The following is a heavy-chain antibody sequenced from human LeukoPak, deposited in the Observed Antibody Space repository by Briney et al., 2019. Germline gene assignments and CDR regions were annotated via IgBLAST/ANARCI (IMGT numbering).Heavy chain of an antibody. V-gene: IGHV4-34*01. CDR3: AIARGDPHTYYFDY. CDR2: INHSGST. J-gene: IGHJ4*02. CDR1: GGSFSGYY. Sequence: PSETLSLTCAVYGGSFSGYYWSWIRQPPGKGLEWIGEINHSGSTNYNPSLKSRVTISVDTSKNQFSLKLSSVTVADTAVYYCAIARGDPHTYYFDYWGQGTLVTVSS. D-gene: IGHD2-21*02.